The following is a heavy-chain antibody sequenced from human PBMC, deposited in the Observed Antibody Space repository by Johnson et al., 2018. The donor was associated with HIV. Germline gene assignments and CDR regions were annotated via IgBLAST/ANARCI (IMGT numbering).Heavy chain of an antibody. CDR1: GFTFSSYA. CDR2: ISARGTST. J-gene: IGHJ3*02. D-gene: IGHD1-26*01. Sequence: QVQLVESGGGVVQPGGSLRLSCAASGFTFSSYAMHWVRQAPGKGLQWVSGISARGTSTYYEDSVKGRFTISRDNSKNTLYLQMNSLRTEDTAVYYCGKEWGVLGAMDDAFDIWGQGTMVTVSS. V-gene: IGHV3-NL1*01. CDR3: GKEWGVLGAMDDAFDI.